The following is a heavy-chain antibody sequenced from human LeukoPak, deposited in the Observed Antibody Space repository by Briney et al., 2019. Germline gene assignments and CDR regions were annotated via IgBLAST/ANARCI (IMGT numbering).Heavy chain of an antibody. CDR3: ARDGYYDSSGYYYGQYNWFDP. CDR2: IYHSGST. CDR1: GYSISSGYY. Sequence: PSETLSLTCTVSGYSISSGYYWGWIRQPPGKGLEWIGSIYHSGSTYHNPSLKSRVTISVDTSKNQFSLKLSSVTAADTAVYYCARDGYYDSSGYYYGQYNWFDPWGQGTLVTVSS. J-gene: IGHJ5*02. V-gene: IGHV4-38-2*02. D-gene: IGHD3-22*01.